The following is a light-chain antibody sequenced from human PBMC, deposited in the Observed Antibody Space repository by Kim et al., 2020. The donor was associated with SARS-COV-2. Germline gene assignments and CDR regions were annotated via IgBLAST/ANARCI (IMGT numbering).Light chain of an antibody. Sequence: VSPGERATLSCRASQSVSSNLAWYQQKFGQAPRLLIYVASTRATGIPARFSGSGSGTEFTLTISSLQSEDFAVYYCQQYNNWTYTFGQGTKLEI. CDR2: VAS. V-gene: IGKV3-15*01. CDR3: QQYNNWTYT. J-gene: IGKJ2*01. CDR1: QSVSSN.